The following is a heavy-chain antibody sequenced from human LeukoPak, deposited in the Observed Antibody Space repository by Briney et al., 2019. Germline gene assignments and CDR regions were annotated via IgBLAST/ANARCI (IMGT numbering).Heavy chain of an antibody. D-gene: IGHD3-10*01. J-gene: IGHJ4*02. CDR2: IKHDGSEK. CDR1: GFAFNRFW. Sequence: GGSLRLSCAASGFAFNRFWMSWVRQAPGKGLEWVATIKHDGSEKYCMDSVKGRFIISRDNVKNSLYLQMNNLRAEDTAFYYCVKPYYFSSGSFNWGQGTLVTVSS. CDR3: VKPYYFSSGSFN. V-gene: IGHV3-7*01.